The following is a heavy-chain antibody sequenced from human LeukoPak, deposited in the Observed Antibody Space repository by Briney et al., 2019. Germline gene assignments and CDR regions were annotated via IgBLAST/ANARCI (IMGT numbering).Heavy chain of an antibody. CDR2: IYYSVNT. J-gene: IGHJ4*02. Sequence: SETLSLTCTVSGGSISSYYWSWIRQPPGKGLEWIGYIYYSVNTNYNPSLKSRVTISVDTSKNQFSLKVTSVTAADTAVYHCARGGAYCSSTSCSVGSYFDYWGQGTLVTVSS. CDR3: ARGGAYCSSTSCSVGSYFDY. CDR1: GGSISSYY. D-gene: IGHD2-2*01. V-gene: IGHV4-59*01.